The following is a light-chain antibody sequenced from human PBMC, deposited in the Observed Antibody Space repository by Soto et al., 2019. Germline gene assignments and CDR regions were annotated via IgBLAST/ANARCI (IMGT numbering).Light chain of an antibody. V-gene: IGLV2-14*01. CDR3: SSYTTSSTVV. CDR2: EVT. CDR1: SSDVGGYDY. Sequence: QSALTQPASVSGSLRQSITISCTGTSSDVGGYDYVSWYQQHPGKDPKVVIFEVTYRPSGVSSRFSGSKSGNTASLTVSGLQAEDEGDYYCSSYTTSSTVVFGGGTQLTVL. J-gene: IGLJ2*01.